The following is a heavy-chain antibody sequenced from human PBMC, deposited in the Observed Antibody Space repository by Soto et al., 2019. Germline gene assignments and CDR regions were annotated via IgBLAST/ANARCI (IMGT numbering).Heavy chain of an antibody. J-gene: IGHJ6*02. CDR1: GFTFSTYG. CDR2: IRSRSSYI. V-gene: IGHV3-21*01. Sequence: VGSLRLSCAASGFTFSTYGMTWVSQAPGKGLEWVSSIRSRSSYIYYADSVKGRFTISRDNAKNSLFLHMNSLRADDTAVYYCARDEGGESSLYYYYGVDVWGQGTTVTVSS. CDR3: ARDEGGESSLYYYYGVDV. D-gene: IGHD3-16*01.